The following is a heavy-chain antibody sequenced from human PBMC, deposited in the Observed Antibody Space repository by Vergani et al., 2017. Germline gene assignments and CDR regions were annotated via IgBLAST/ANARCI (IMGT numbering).Heavy chain of an antibody. V-gene: IGHV3-33*08. CDR3: ARAYSSSAYRLNYYYGMDV. CDR1: GFTFSSYS. Sequence: QVQLVESGGGLVKPGGSLRLSCAASGFTFSSYSMNWVRQAPGKGLEWVAVIWYDGSNKYYADSVKGRFTISRDNAKNSLYLQMNSLRAEDTAVYYCARAYSSSAYRLNYYYGMDVWGQGTTVTVSS. CDR2: IWYDGSNK. J-gene: IGHJ6*02. D-gene: IGHD6-6*01.